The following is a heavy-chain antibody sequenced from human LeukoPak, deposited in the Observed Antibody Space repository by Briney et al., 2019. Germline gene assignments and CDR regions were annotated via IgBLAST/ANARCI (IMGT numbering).Heavy chain of an antibody. V-gene: IGHV1-18*01. D-gene: IGHD6-19*01. CDR2: ISPYNGNT. CDR1: GYTFTSYG. Sequence: ASVKVSCKASGYTFTSYGISWVRQAPGQGLEWMGWISPYNGNTNYAQKLQGRVTMTTDTSTSTTCMELRSLRSDDTAVYYCAREMYSSGYDPFDYWGQGTLVTVSS. J-gene: IGHJ4*02. CDR3: AREMYSSGYDPFDY.